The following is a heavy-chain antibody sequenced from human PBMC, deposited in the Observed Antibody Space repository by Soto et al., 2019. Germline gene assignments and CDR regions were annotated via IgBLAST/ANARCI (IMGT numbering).Heavy chain of an antibody. CDR2: ISSSGGST. V-gene: IGHV3-23*01. D-gene: IGHD6-6*01. CDR3: AQRTAARYFNY. J-gene: IGHJ4*02. Sequence: EVQLLESGGGLEQPGGSLRLSCAASGFTFSNYAVNWVRQAPGKGLEWVSAISSSGGSTYYADSVRGRFTISRDNSKNTLYLQMNSLKAEDTAVYYCAQRTAARYFNYWGQGTLVTVSS. CDR1: GFTFSNYA.